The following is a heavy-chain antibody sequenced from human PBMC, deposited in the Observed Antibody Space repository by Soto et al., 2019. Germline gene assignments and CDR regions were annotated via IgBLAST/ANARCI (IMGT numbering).Heavy chain of an antibody. V-gene: IGHV3-23*01. CDR3: AKDRRAGGDSAFYFDF. Sequence: GGSLRLSCAASGFKFSNYAMSWVRQAPGKGLEWVSLISATGGGTYYADSVKGRFTISRDNSHNTLYLQVHSLTAEDTAVYYCAKDRRAGGDSAFYFDFWGQGAQVTVSS. CDR1: GFKFSNYA. J-gene: IGHJ4*02. CDR2: ISATGGGT. D-gene: IGHD3-16*01.